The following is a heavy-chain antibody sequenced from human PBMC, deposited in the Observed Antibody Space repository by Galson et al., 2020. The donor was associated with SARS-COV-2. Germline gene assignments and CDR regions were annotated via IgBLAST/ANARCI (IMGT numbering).Heavy chain of an antibody. Sequence: GESLKISCAASGFTFSSYAMHWVRQAPGKGLEWVAVISYDGSNKYYADSVKGRFTISRDNSKNTLYLQMNSLRAEDTAVYYCARESRGRVQTGVAEATDNWGEG. J-gene: IGHJ6*01. CDR1: GFTFSSYA. D-gene: IGHD6-25*01. V-gene: IGHV3-30*01. CDR3: ARESRGRVQTGVAEATDN. CDR2: ISYDGSNK.